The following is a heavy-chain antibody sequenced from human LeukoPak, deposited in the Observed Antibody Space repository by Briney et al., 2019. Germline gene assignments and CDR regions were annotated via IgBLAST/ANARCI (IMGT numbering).Heavy chain of an antibody. CDR3: TREGVNYFDY. CDR2: TYFRSKWFN. J-gene: IGHJ4*02. CDR1: GDSVSTNGAA. V-gene: IGHV6-1*01. D-gene: IGHD3-10*01. Sequence: SQTLSLTCDISGDSVSTNGAAWSWIRQSPSRGLEWLGRTYFRSKWFNDYALSVRSRITINSDTSKNQFSLQLNSVTPEDTAVYYCTREGVNYFDYWGQGTLVTVSS.